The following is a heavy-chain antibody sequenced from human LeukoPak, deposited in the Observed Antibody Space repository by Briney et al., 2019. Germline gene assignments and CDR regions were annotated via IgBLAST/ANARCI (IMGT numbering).Heavy chain of an antibody. D-gene: IGHD3-22*01. J-gene: IGHJ4*02. Sequence: GGSLRLSCAASGFTFSGYWMHWVRQAPGKGLVWVSRINSDGSSTSYADSVKGRFTISRDNAKNTPYLQMNSLRAEDTAVYYCASEGYLAVVTLEFDYWGQGTLVTVSS. CDR1: GFTFSGYW. CDR3: ASEGYLAVVTLEFDY. CDR2: INSDGSST. V-gene: IGHV3-74*01.